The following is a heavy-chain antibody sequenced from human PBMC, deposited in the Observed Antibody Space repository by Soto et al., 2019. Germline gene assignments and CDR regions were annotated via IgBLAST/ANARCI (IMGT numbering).Heavy chain of an antibody. CDR1: GGSFSGYY. CDR2: INHSGST. V-gene: IGHV4-34*01. J-gene: IGHJ4*02. Sequence: PSETLSLTCAVYGGSFSGYYWSWIRQPPGKGQEWIGEINHSGSTNYNPSLKSRVTISVDTSKNQFSLKLSSVTAADTAVYYCAGLYGDYRNFDYWGQGTLVTVSS. D-gene: IGHD4-17*01. CDR3: AGLYGDYRNFDY.